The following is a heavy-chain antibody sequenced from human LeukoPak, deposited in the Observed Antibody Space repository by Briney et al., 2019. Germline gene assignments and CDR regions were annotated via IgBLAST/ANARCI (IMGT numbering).Heavy chain of an antibody. CDR3: AKDMYYDSSGPVFDY. J-gene: IGHJ4*02. CDR2: ISGSGGNT. CDR1: GFTFSIYA. V-gene: IGHV3-23*01. Sequence: QPGGSLRLSCAASGFTFSIYAMSWVRQAPGKGLEWVSTISGSGGNTYYADSVKGRFTISRDTSKNTLYLQMNSPRAEDTAVYYCAKDMYYDSSGPVFDYWGQGTLVTVSS. D-gene: IGHD3-22*01.